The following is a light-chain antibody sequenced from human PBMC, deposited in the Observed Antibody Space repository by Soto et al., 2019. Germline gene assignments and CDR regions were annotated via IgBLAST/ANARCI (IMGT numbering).Light chain of an antibody. V-gene: IGLV2-14*01. CDR2: EVR. CDR1: MRDVGAYNL. J-gene: IGLJ2*01. Sequence: QSVLTQPASVSGSPGQSITISCAGTMRDVGAYNLVSWYQQHPGRVPQHIIYEVRNRPSGISFRFSGSKSGNTASLTISGLQAEDEADYYCSSFTSKSTLIFGGGTKVTVL. CDR3: SSFTSKSTLI.